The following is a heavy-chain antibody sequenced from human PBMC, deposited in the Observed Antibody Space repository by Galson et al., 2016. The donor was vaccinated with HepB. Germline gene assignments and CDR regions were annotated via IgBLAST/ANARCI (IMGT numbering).Heavy chain of an antibody. D-gene: IGHD1-7*01. V-gene: IGHV3-53*01. CDR3: ARDEISGTTGDY. CDR1: GFTVSNHY. CDR2: VYSVGSA. Sequence: SLRLSCAVSGFTVSNHYMSWVRQAPGKGLEWVSLVYSVGSAYYADSVKGRFTISRDNSKNTLYLQMNSLRAEDTAVYYCARDEISGTTGDYWGQGTLVTVSS. J-gene: IGHJ4*02.